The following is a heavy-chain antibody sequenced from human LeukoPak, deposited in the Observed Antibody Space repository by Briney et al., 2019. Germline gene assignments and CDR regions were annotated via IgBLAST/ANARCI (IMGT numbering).Heavy chain of an antibody. Sequence: GGSLRLSCAASGFTFSSYAMSWVRQAPGTGLEWVANIKQDGSEKYYVDSVKGRFTISRDNAKNSLYLQMNSLRAEDTAVYYCAREYCSGGTCYLPGYWGQGTLVTVSS. D-gene: IGHD2-15*01. CDR2: IKQDGSEK. V-gene: IGHV3-7*03. CDR3: AREYCSGGTCYLPGY. J-gene: IGHJ4*02. CDR1: GFTFSSYA.